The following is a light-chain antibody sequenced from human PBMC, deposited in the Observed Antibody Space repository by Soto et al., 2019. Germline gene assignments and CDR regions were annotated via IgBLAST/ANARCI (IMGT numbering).Light chain of an antibody. J-gene: IGKJ1*01. CDR2: GAS. CDR1: QSVSSSY. V-gene: IGKV3-20*01. Sequence: EICLTLSPGTRSLSPGERATLSCRASQSVSSSYLAWYQQKPGQAPRLLIYGASSRATGIPDRFSGSGSGTDFTLTISRLEPEDFAVYYCQQYGSSPQWTFGQGTKVDIK. CDR3: QQYGSSPQWT.